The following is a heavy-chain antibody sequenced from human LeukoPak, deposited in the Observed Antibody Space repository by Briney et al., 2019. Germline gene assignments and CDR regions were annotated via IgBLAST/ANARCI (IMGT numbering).Heavy chain of an antibody. CDR3: ASTNDVDTAMVTGS. Sequence: PSETLSLTCAVYGGSFSGHYWSWLRQPPGKGLEWIGEINHSGSTNYNPSLKSRVTISVDTSKNQFSLKLSSVTAADTAVYYCASTNDVDTAMVTGSWGQGTLVTVSS. CDR2: INHSGST. V-gene: IGHV4-34*01. CDR1: GGSFSGHY. J-gene: IGHJ4*02. D-gene: IGHD5-18*01.